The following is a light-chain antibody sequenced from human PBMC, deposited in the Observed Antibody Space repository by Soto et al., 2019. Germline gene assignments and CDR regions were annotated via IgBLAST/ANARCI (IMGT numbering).Light chain of an antibody. CDR3: QSYDSALSALYV. CDR1: SSNIGAGYD. Sequence: QSVLTQPPSVSRAPGQRVTISCTGSSSNIGAGYDVHWYQQLPGTAPKLLIYGNSNRPSGVPDRFSGSNSGTSASLAITGLQAEDEADYYCQSYDSALSALYVFGTGTKLTVL. CDR2: GNS. J-gene: IGLJ1*01. V-gene: IGLV1-40*01.